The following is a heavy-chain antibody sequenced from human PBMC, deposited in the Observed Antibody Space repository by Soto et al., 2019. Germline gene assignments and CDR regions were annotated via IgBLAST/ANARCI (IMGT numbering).Heavy chain of an antibody. CDR2: IYYCGST. CDR3: ARFLGATGAFDI. V-gene: IGHV4-31*03. CDR1: GGSISSGGYY. J-gene: IGHJ3*02. Sequence: QVQLQESGPGLVKPSQTLSLTCTVSGGSISSGGYYWSWIRHHPGKGLEWIGYIYYCGSTYYNPSLKSRVTISVDASKNQFALKLSFVTAADTAVYYCARFLGATGAFDIWGQGTMVTVSS.